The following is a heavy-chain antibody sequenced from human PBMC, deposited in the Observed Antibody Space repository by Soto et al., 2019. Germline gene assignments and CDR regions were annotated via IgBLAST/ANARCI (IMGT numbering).Heavy chain of an antibody. J-gene: IGHJ5*02. D-gene: IGHD3-10*01. CDR3: ARPLFGRGNWFDP. CDR1: GGSSSSGGHY. Sequence: SETLSLTCTVSGGSSSSGGHYWSWIRQHPGKGLEWIGYIYYSGSTYYNPSLKSRVTISVDTSKNQFSLKLSSVTAADTAVYYCARPLFGRGNWFDPWGQGTLVTVSS. V-gene: IGHV4-31*03. CDR2: IYYSGST.